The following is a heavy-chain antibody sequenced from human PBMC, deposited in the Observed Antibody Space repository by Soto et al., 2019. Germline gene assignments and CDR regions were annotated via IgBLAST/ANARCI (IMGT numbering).Heavy chain of an antibody. V-gene: IGHV3-53*02. Sequence: EVHLVETGGGLIQPGGSLRLSCAASGFSVSSNYMSWVRQAPGKGLEWVSVIYSGGITYYGDSVKGRFTISRDNSKNTLYLQMNSLRAEDTAVYYCAKEPPSPSWGYYDSSGPGYWGQGTLVTVSS. CDR2: IYSGGIT. CDR3: AKEPPSPSWGYYDSSGPGY. J-gene: IGHJ4*02. D-gene: IGHD3-22*01. CDR1: GFSVSSNY.